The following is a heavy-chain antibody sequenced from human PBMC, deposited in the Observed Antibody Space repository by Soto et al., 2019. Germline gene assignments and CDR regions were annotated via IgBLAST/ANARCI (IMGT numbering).Heavy chain of an antibody. D-gene: IGHD3-22*01. V-gene: IGHV3-15*01. Sequence: EVQLVESGGGLVKPGGSLRLSCAASGFTFSNAWMSWVRQAPGKGLEWVGRIKSKTDGGTTDYAAPVKGRFTISRDDSKNTLYLQMNSLKIEDTAVYSCTTGSSSGPTGYWGQGTLVTVSS. J-gene: IGHJ4*02. CDR1: GFTFSNAW. CDR3: TTGSSSGPTGY. CDR2: IKSKTDGGTT.